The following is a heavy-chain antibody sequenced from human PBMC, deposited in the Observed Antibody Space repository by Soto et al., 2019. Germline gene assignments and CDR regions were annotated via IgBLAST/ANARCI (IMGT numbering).Heavy chain of an antibody. CDR3: ARDVLTASDWFDP. CDR1: GGSISTGGYY. Sequence: SETLSLTCTLSGGSISTGGYYCSWIRQHPGKGRDWIGYTYYSRSTYYNPSLKSRVTISVDTSKNQFSLKLSSVTAADTAVYYCARDVLTASDWFDPWGQGTLVIVYS. V-gene: IGHV4-31*03. D-gene: IGHD3-9*01. CDR2: TYYSRST. J-gene: IGHJ5*02.